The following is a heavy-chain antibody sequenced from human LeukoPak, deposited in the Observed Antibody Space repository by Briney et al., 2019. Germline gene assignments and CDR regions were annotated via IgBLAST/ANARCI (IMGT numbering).Heavy chain of an antibody. CDR2: INTYNGNT. V-gene: IGHV1-18*01. D-gene: IGHD5-24*01. CDR3: ARFGSGDGYNWGFSFYFDY. Sequence: ASVKVSCKASGYTLNRFGMSWVRQAPGQGLEWLGWINTYNGNTKVGEKFQGRVTMTTDTSTSTAYMELRSLRSDDTAVYYCARFGSGDGYNWGFSFYFDYWGQGTLVTVSS. CDR1: GYTLNRFG. J-gene: IGHJ4*02.